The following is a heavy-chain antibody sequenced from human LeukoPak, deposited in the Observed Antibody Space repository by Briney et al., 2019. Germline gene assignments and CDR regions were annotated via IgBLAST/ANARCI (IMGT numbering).Heavy chain of an antibody. D-gene: IGHD4-17*01. J-gene: IGHJ4*02. Sequence: PGGSLRLSCAASGFSFSSYGMHWVRQAPGKGLEWVAFIRYDVGNKYYADSVKGRFTISRDNSKNTLYLQMNSLRTDDTAVYYCAKENAHGDYVYFDYWGQGTLVTVSS. CDR2: IRYDVGNK. CDR3: AKENAHGDYVYFDY. V-gene: IGHV3-30*02. CDR1: GFSFSSYG.